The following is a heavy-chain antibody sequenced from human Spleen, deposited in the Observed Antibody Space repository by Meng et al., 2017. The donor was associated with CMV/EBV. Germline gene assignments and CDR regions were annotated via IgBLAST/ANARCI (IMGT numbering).Heavy chain of an antibody. D-gene: IGHD6-13*01. CDR1: GGSISSSSYY. Sequence: SETLSLTCTVSGGSISSSSYYWGWIRQPPGKGLEWIGSIYYSGSTYYNPSLKSRVTISVDTSKNQFSLKLSSVTAADTAVYYCVRAAAAGTVDYWGQGTLVTVSS. CDR3: VRAAAAGTVDY. V-gene: IGHV4-39*07. CDR2: IYYSGST. J-gene: IGHJ4*02.